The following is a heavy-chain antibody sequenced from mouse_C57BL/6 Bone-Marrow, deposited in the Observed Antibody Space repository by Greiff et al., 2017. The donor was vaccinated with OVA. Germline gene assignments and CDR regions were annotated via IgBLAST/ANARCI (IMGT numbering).Heavy chain of an antibody. CDR2: ISDGGSYT. CDR3: ARDGATVVAKYYAMDD. D-gene: IGHD1-1*01. V-gene: IGHV5-4*01. J-gene: IGHJ4*01. CDR1: GFTFSSYA. Sequence: EVHLVESGGGLVKPGGSLKLSCAASGFTFSSYAMSWVRQTPEKRLEWVATISDGGSYTYYPDNVKGRFTISRDNAKNNLYLQMSHLKSEDTAMYYCARDGATVVAKYYAMDDWGQGTSVTVSS.